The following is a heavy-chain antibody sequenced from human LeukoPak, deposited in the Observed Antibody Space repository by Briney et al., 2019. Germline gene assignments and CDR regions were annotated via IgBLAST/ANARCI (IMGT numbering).Heavy chain of an antibody. D-gene: IGHD2-15*01. V-gene: IGHV3-53*01. Sequence: PGGSLRLSCAASGFTVSSTYMNWVRHAPGKGLEWVSVIYSGGATYYADSVKGRFTISRDNSKNTLYLQMNSLRAGDTAVYYCARGYGPDYWGQGTLVTVSS. J-gene: IGHJ4*02. CDR1: GFTVSSTY. CDR3: ARGYGPDY. CDR2: IYSGGAT.